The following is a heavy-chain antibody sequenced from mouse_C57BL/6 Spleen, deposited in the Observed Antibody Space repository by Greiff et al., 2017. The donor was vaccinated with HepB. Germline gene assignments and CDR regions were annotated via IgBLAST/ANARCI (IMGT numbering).Heavy chain of an antibody. CDR2: ISYDGSN. Sequence: EVKLLESGPGLVKPSQSLSLTCSVTGYSITSGYYWNWIRQFPGNKLEWMGYISYDGSNNYNPSLKNRISITRDTSKNQFFLKLNSVTTEDTATYYCASYYGNSYAMDYWGQGTSVTVSS. D-gene: IGHD2-1*01. CDR3: ASYYGNSYAMDY. CDR1: GYSITSGYY. J-gene: IGHJ4*01. V-gene: IGHV3-6*01.